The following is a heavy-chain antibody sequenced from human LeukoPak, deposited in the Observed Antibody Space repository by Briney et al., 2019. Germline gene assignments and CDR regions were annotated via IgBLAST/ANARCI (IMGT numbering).Heavy chain of an antibody. CDR1: GFTFSDYE. CDR3: ARGSHTKYSSGPGTDYFDY. J-gene: IGHJ4*02. D-gene: IGHD6-19*01. V-gene: IGHV3-48*03. CDR2: ISTGGRTV. Sequence: TGGSLRLSCAASGFTFSDYEMNWVRQAPGKGLEWLSYISTGGRTVKYADSVKGRFTISRDNAKNSLYLQMNSLRAEDTALYYCARGSHTKYSSGPGTDYFDYWGQGTLVTVSS.